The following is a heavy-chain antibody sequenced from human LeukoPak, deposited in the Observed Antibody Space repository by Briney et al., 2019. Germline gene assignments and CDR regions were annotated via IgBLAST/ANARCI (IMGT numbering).Heavy chain of an antibody. Sequence: PSETLSLTCAVYGGSFSGHYWSWIRQSPGKGLEWIGETYHSGSTNHNPSLKSRVTISLDTSKNQFSLKVSSVTAADTAVYYCARPRSYYYYYMDVWGKGTTVTISS. V-gene: IGHV4-34*01. CDR2: TYHSGST. CDR1: GGSFSGHY. CDR3: ARPRSYYYYYMDV. J-gene: IGHJ6*03.